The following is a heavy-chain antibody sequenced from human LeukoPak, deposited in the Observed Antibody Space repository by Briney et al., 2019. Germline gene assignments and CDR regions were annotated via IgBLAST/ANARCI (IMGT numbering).Heavy chain of an antibody. D-gene: IGHD6-13*01. J-gene: IGHJ6*03. CDR3: ARHYSSSFYMDV. CDR2: IYYSVST. Sequence: SETLSLTCTVSGGSISSYYWGWIRQPPGKGLEWIGTIYYSVSTYYNPSLKSRVTISVDTSKNQFSLKLRSVTAADTAVYYCARHYSSSFYMDVWGKGTTVTVSS. CDR1: GGSISSYY. V-gene: IGHV4-39*01.